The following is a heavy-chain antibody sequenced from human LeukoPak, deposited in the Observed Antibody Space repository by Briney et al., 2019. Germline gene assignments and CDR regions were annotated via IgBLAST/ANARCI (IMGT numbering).Heavy chain of an antibody. J-gene: IGHJ5*02. CDR2: IYPAGSQT. V-gene: IGHV5-51*01. CDR3: ATTSPQAWFDP. Sequence: PGESLKISCKASTYNFANYWIGWVRQLPGKGLEWMGIIYPAGSQTIYSPSFQGQVTISVDKSITTAYLQWKSLQASDTAIYYCATTSPQAWFDPWGQGTLVTVSA. CDR1: TYNFANYW.